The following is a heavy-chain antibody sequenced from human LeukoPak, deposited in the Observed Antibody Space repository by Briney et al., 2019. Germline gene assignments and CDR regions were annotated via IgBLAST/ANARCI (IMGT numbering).Heavy chain of an antibody. D-gene: IGHD6-19*01. CDR3: ARDEQWLVGY. V-gene: IGHV4-59*01. CDR2: IYYSGST. CDR1: GGSISSYY. J-gene: IGHJ4*02. Sequence: PSETLSLTCTVSGGSISSYYWSWIRQPPGKGLEWIGYIYYSGSTNYNPSLKSRVTISVDTSKNQFSLKLSSVTAADTAVYYCARDEQWLVGYWGQGTLVTVSS.